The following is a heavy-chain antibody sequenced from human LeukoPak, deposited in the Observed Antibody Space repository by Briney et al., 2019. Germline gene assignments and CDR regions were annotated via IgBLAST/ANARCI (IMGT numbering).Heavy chain of an antibody. CDR2: INSDGSTT. Sequence: PGGSLRLSCAASGFTFSNYNMNWVRQAPGKGLVWVSRINSDGSTTTYADSVKGRFTISRDNAKNTLYLQMNSLRAEDTAVYYCARGYIYGYDCWGQGALVTVSS. CDR3: ARGYIYGYDC. D-gene: IGHD5-18*01. J-gene: IGHJ4*02. V-gene: IGHV3-74*01. CDR1: GFTFSNYN.